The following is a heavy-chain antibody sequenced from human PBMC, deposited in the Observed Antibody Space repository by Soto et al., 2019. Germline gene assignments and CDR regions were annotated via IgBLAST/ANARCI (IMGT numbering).Heavy chain of an antibody. CDR2: LNRDGSST. D-gene: IGHD4-17*01. CDR3: ARGLRWGVFDY. V-gene: IGHV3-74*01. J-gene: IGHJ4*02. Sequence: EVQLVESGGGLVQPGGSLRLSCAASGFTFSSYWMHWVRQAPGKGLVWVSHLNRDGSSTSYADSVNGRFTISRDNARNTLFLQMNSLRAEDKAVYYCARGLRWGVFDYWGQGTLVTVSS. CDR1: GFTFSSYW.